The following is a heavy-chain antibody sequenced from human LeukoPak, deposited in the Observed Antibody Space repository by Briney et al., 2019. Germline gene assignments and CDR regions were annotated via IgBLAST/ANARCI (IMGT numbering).Heavy chain of an antibody. V-gene: IGHV4-39*07. Sequence: KSSETLSLTCTVSGGSISSSSYYWGWIRQPPGKGLEWIVSIYYSGSTYYNPSLKSRVTISVDTSKNQFSLKLSSVTAADTAVYYCARVWGVTDFYDSRGAFDIWGQGTMVTVSS. J-gene: IGHJ3*02. CDR2: IYYSGST. D-gene: IGHD3-22*01. CDR1: GGSISSSSYY. CDR3: ARVWGVTDFYDSRGAFDI.